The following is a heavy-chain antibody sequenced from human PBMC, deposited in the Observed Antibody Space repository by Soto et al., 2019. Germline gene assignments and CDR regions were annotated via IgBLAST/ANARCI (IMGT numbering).Heavy chain of an antibody. Sequence: PGGSLRLSCAASGFTFSSYGMHWVRQAPGKGLEWVAVISYDGSNKYYADSVKGRFTISRDNSKNTLYLQMNSLRAEDTAVYYCSKGTHPPADPFDFSGPGTSVTVSS. V-gene: IGHV3-30*18. CDR3: SKGTHPPADPFDF. J-gene: IGHJ4*02. CDR1: GFTFSSYG. CDR2: ISYDGSNK.